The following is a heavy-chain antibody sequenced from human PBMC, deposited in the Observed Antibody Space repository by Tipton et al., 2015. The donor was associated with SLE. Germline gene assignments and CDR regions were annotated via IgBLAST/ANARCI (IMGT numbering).Heavy chain of an antibody. J-gene: IGHJ4*02. V-gene: IGHV4-31*02. D-gene: IGHD2-2*02. CDR1: GDSIGSGGYF. CDR2: IYYSENT. Sequence: LRLSCTVSGDSIGSGGYFWNWIRQHPGKGLEWIGYIYYSENTYYNPSLKSRVTISVDTSKNHFSLNLSSVTAADTAVYYCARAATAISPFDYWGQGTLVTVSS. CDR3: ARAATAISPFDY.